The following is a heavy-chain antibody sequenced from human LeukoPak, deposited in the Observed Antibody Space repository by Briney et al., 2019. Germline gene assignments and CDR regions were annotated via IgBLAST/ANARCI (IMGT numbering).Heavy chain of an antibody. J-gene: IGHJ5*02. CDR2: IIPILGIA. CDR3: ARENQDYDFWSGPKLFDP. D-gene: IGHD3-3*01. Sequence: ASVKVSCKASGGTFSSYAISWARQAPGQGLEWMGRIIPILGIANYAQKFQGRVTITADKSTSTAYMELSSLRSEDTAVYYCARENQDYDFWSGPKLFDPWGQGTLVTVSS. CDR1: GGTFSSYA. V-gene: IGHV1-69*04.